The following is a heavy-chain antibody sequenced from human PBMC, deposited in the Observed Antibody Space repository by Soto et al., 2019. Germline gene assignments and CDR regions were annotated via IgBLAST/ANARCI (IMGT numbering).Heavy chain of an antibody. CDR1: RFTFSTYS. Sequence: GGSLRLSCAASRFTFSTYSMNWVRQAPGKGLEWVSYISSSGSTKYYADSVKGRFTISRDNAKNSLYLQMNSLRAEDTAVYYCARMSSSVSPGCWGQGTLVTVSS. V-gene: IGHV3-48*01. CDR2: ISSSGSTK. CDR3: ARMSSSVSPGC. J-gene: IGHJ4*02. D-gene: IGHD2-15*01.